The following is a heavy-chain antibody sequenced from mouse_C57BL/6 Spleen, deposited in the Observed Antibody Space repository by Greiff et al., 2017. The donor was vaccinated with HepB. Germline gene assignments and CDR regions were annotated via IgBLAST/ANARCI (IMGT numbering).Heavy chain of an antibody. J-gene: IGHJ2*01. Sequence: QVQLQQSGAELVRPGSSVKLSCKASGYTFTSYWMDWVKQRPGQGLEWIGNIYPSDSETHYNQKFKDKATLTVDKSSSTAYMQLSSLTSADSAVYYCARNYYFDYWGQGTTLTVSS. CDR3: ARNYYFDY. CDR2: IYPSDSET. V-gene: IGHV1-61*01. CDR1: GYTFTSYW.